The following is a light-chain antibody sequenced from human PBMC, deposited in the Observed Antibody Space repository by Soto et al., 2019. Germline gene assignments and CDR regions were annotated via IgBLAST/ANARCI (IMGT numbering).Light chain of an antibody. CDR3: QEYANLART. Sequence: DIQMTQSPSSLSASVGDRVTITCQASQDISNYLNWYQQKPGKAPKLLIYDASNLETGVPSRFSGSGSGTDFTFTISSVQPEDIATYYCQEYANLARTFGGGTKVEIK. V-gene: IGKV1-33*01. J-gene: IGKJ4*01. CDR2: DAS. CDR1: QDISNY.